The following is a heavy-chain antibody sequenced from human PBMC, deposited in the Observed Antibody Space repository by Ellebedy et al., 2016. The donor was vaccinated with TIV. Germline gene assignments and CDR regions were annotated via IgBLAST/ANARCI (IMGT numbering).Heavy chain of an antibody. Sequence: GESPKISCAASGFIFSNYGIHWVRQAPGKGLEYVSAIRFDGRNTYYADSLRGRFTISRDNSNNTMYLQMGSLRAEDMAVYYCARTSRTGVYYDHWGQGTLVTVSS. CDR3: ARTSRTGVYYDH. J-gene: IGHJ4*02. CDR2: IRFDGRNT. CDR1: GFIFSNYG. D-gene: IGHD5/OR15-5a*01. V-gene: IGHV3-64*02.